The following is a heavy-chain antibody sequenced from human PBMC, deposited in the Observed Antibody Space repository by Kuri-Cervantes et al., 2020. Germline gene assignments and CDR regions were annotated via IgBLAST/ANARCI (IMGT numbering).Heavy chain of an antibody. V-gene: IGHV3-30*18. J-gene: IGHJ4*02. CDR2: ISYDGSNK. D-gene: IGHD4-17*01. CDR1: GFTFSSYG. CDR3: AKESTVPFDY. Sequence: LSLTCAASGFTFSSYGMHWVRQAPGKGLEWVAVISYDGSNKYYADSVKGRFTISRDNSKNTLYLQMNSLRAEDTAVYYCAKESTVPFDYRGQGTLVTVSS.